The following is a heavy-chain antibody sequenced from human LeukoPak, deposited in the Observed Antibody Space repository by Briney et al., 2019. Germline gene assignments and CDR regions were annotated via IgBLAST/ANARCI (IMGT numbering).Heavy chain of an antibody. CDR3: ARGEYYYDSSGYPFYYYMDV. CDR1: GCTFSSYA. CDR2: IIPIFGTA. J-gene: IGHJ6*03. D-gene: IGHD3-22*01. Sequence: GASVKVSCKASGCTFSSYAVSWVRQAPGQGLEWMGGIIPIFGTANYAQKFQGRVTITADESTSTAYMELSSLRSEVTAVYYCARGEYYYDSSGYPFYYYMDVWGKGTTVTISS. V-gene: IGHV1-69*01.